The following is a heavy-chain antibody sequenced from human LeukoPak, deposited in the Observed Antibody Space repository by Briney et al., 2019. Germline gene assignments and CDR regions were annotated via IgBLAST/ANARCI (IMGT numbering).Heavy chain of an antibody. Sequence: GGSLRLSCAASGFTFSSYSTNWVRQAPGKGLEWLSYISGAGSNIYYLDSVKGRFTISRDNAKSSLYLQMNSLTDEDTAVYYCARGTGISNWLVDYWGQGTLVTVSS. CDR1: GFTFSSYS. D-gene: IGHD6-13*01. V-gene: IGHV3-48*02. J-gene: IGHJ4*02. CDR2: ISGAGSNI. CDR3: ARGTGISNWLVDY.